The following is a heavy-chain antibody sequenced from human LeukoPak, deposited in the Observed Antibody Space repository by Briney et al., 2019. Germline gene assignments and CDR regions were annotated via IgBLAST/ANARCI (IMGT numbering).Heavy chain of an antibody. J-gene: IGHJ3*02. V-gene: IGHV3-23*01. Sequence: PGGSLRLSCAASGFTFSSYGMSWVRQVPGKGLEWVSAISGSGGSTYYADSVKGRFTISRDNSKNTLYLQMNSLRAEDTAVYYCAKDQRVMSAFDIWGQGTMGTVSS. CDR1: GFTFSSYG. CDR2: ISGSGGST. CDR3: AKDQRVMSAFDI.